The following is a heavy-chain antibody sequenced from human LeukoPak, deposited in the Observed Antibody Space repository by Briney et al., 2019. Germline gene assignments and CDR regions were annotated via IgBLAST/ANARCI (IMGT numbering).Heavy chain of an antibody. Sequence: SETLSLTCTVSGGSISSSSYYWGWIRQPPGKGLEWIGSIYYSGSTYYNPSLKSRVTISVDTSKNQFSLKLSSVTAADTAVYYCARDGNALWGQGTLVTVSS. J-gene: IGHJ4*02. CDR2: IYYSGST. D-gene: IGHD1-1*01. CDR3: ARDGNAL. V-gene: IGHV4-39*02. CDR1: GGSISSSSYY.